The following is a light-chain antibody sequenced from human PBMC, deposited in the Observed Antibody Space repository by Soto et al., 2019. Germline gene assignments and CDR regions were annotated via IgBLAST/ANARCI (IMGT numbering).Light chain of an antibody. CDR3: QKYNSYPWT. J-gene: IGKJ1*01. V-gene: IGKV1-5*03. CDR1: QSISSW. Sequence: DIQMTQSPSTLSASVGDRVTITCRASQSISSWLAWYQQKPGKAPKLLIYKASSLESGVPLRFSVSGSGTKYTLTFSRLQPDDFATYYRQKYNSYPWTFGPGTKVEIK. CDR2: KAS.